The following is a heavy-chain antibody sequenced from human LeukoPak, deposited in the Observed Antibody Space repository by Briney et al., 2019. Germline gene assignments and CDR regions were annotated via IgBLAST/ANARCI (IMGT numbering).Heavy chain of an antibody. CDR2: IASDGSST. CDR3: ARGRPHGNDY. V-gene: IGHV3-74*01. J-gene: IGHJ4*02. D-gene: IGHD4-23*01. Sequence: PGGSLRLSCAASGFTFSSYWMNWVRQALGKGLVWVLRIASDGSSTTYADSVKGRFSISRDNAKNTLYLQMNSPRVEDTAVYYCARGRPHGNDYWGQGTLVTVSS. CDR1: GFTFSSYW.